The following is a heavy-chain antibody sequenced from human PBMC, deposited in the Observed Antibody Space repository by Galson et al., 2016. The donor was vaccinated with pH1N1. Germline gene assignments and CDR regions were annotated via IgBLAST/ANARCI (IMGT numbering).Heavy chain of an antibody. V-gene: IGHV4-39*07. D-gene: IGHD3-3*01. CDR1: GASISSRSYY. J-gene: IGHJ4*02. CDR3: AKVSNSGDFWSGYYIDD. Sequence: ETLSLTCTVSGASISSRSYYWAWIRQPPGKGLEWIGSIYYSGSTYYNPSLKSRVTISEDTSGNQFSLKLSSVTAADTAMYYCAKVSNSGDFWSGYYIDDWGQGTVVTVSS. CDR2: IYYSGST.